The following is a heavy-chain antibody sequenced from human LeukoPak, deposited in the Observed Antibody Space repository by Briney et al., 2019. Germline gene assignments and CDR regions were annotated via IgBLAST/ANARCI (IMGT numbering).Heavy chain of an antibody. CDR1: GGSFSGYY. CDR3: ARGDFDWLLSY. J-gene: IGHJ4*02. D-gene: IGHD3-9*01. Sequence: PSETLSLTCAVYGGSFSGYYWSWIRQPPGKGLEWIGEINHSGSTNYNPSLKSRVTISVDTSKNQFSLKLSSVTAADTAVYYCARGDFDWLLSYWGQGTLVTVSS. V-gene: IGHV4-34*01. CDR2: INHSGST.